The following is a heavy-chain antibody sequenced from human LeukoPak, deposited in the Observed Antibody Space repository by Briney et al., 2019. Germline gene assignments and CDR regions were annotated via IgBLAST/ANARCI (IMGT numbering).Heavy chain of an antibody. V-gene: IGHV4-61*02. CDR2: IYTSGST. CDR3: ARDTVVISHDAFDI. J-gene: IGHJ3*02. D-gene: IGHD3-22*01. Sequence: SETLSLTCTVSGGSISSGSYYWRWLRQPAGTRLEWIGRIYTSGSTHYNPSLKSRVTISVDTSKTQFSLRLSSVTAADTAVYYCARDTVVISHDAFDIWGLGTMVTVSS. CDR1: GGSISSGSYY.